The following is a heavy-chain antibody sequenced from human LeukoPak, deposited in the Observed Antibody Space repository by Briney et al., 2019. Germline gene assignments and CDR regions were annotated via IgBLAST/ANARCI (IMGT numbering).Heavy chain of an antibody. CDR3: ANGGYCSSTSCYAFGMDV. D-gene: IGHD2-2*01. J-gene: IGHJ6*02. Sequence: SVKVSCKASGGTFSSYAISWVRQAPGQGLEWMGRIIPILGIANYAQKLQGRVTITADKSTSTAYMELSSLRSGDTAVYYCANGGYCSSTSCYAFGMDVWGQGTTVTVSS. V-gene: IGHV1-69*04. CDR2: IIPILGIA. CDR1: GGTFSSYA.